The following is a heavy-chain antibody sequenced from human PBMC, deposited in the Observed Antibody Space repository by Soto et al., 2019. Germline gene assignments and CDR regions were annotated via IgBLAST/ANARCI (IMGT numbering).Heavy chain of an antibody. Sequence: QVQLVESGGGVVQPGRSLRLSCAPSEFTFSNYAMHWVRQAPGKGLEWVAVISYDGSNKYYADSVKGRFTISRDNSKNTLYLQMNSLRAEDTAVYYCARDKRDLRFLEWSYYFDYWGQGTLVTVSS. V-gene: IGHV3-30-3*01. CDR3: ARDKRDLRFLEWSYYFDY. CDR2: ISYDGSNK. CDR1: EFTFSNYA. J-gene: IGHJ4*02. D-gene: IGHD3-3*01.